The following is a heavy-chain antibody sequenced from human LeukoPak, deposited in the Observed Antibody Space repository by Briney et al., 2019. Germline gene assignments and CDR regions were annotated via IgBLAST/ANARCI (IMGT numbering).Heavy chain of an antibody. CDR2: IRSKANSYAT. CDR1: GFTFSGSA. V-gene: IGHV3-73*01. D-gene: IGHD6-19*01. J-gene: IGHJ6*02. Sequence: GGSLRLSCAASGFTFSGSAMHWVRQASGKGLEWVGRIRSKANSYATAYAASVKGRFTISRDDSKNTAYLQMNSLKTEDTAVYYCARVSVAGHYYYYGMDVWGQGTTVTVSS. CDR3: ARVSVAGHYYYYGMDV.